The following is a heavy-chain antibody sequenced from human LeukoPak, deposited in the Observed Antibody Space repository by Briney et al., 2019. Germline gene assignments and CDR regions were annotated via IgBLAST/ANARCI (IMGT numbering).Heavy chain of an antibody. V-gene: IGHV3-9*01. CDR3: ARRAGAYSHPYDY. D-gene: IGHD4/OR15-4a*01. J-gene: IGHJ4*02. CDR1: GFTFDDYA. CDR2: ISWNSGTI. Sequence: PGGSLRLSCAASGFTFDDYAMHWVRQAPGKGLEWVSGISWNSGTIGYADSVKGRFTISRDNSKNTLYLQMNSLRAEDTAVYYCARRAGAYSHPYDYWGQGTLVTVSP.